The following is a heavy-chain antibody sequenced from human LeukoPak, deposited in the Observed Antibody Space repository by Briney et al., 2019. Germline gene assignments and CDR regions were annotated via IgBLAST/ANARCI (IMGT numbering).Heavy chain of an antibody. J-gene: IGHJ4*02. Sequence: SETLSLTCTVSDYSISSGYYWGWIRQPPGKGLECIGSIYHSGTTYYSPSLKTRVTISVDTSKNQFSLKLTSVTAADTAVYYCARELWDYADNPDPPPDYWGQGTLVTVSS. D-gene: IGHD3-16*01. CDR2: IYHSGTT. CDR3: ARELWDYADNPDPPPDY. CDR1: DYSISSGYY. V-gene: IGHV4-38-2*02.